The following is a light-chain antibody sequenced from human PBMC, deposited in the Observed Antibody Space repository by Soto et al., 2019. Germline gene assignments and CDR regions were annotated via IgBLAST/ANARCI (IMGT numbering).Light chain of an antibody. CDR1: QSVIATY. J-gene: IGKJ5*01. Sequence: EFVLTQSPGTLSLSPGERATLSCRASQSVIATYLAWYQQKPGQAPRLLIYAASSRATGVPDRFSGSGSGTDFTLTISSLEPEDFAVYYCQQRSNWPPITFGQGTRLEIK. CDR2: AAS. V-gene: IGKV3D-20*02. CDR3: QQRSNWPPIT.